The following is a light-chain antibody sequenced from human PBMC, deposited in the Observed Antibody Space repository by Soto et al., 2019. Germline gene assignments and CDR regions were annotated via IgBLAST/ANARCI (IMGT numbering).Light chain of an antibody. V-gene: IGLV2-14*01. Sequence: QSALTQPASVSGSPGRSITISCTGSSSDVGAYNFVSWYQHHPGKAPKLILYEVTTRPSGVSSRFSGSKSGNTASLTISGLQADDEANYYCSSYTSSNTPYVLGTGTKVTVL. CDR1: SSDVGAYNF. CDR2: EVT. J-gene: IGLJ1*01. CDR3: SSYTSSNTPYV.